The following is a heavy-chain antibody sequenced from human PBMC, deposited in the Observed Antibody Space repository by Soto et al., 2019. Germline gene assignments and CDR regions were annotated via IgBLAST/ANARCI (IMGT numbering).Heavy chain of an antibody. D-gene: IGHD1-7*01. CDR2: ISSSSSYI. Sequence: GGSLRLSCAASGFTVSSYSMNWVRQAPGKGLEWVSSISSSSSYIYYADSVKGRFTISRDNAKNSLYLQMNSLRAEATAVYYCARVTGTTYYYYGMDVWGQGTTVTVSS. CDR1: GFTVSSYS. J-gene: IGHJ6*02. V-gene: IGHV3-21*01. CDR3: ARVTGTTYYYYGMDV.